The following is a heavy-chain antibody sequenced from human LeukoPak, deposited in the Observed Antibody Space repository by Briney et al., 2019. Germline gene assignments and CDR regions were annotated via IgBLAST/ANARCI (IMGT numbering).Heavy chain of an antibody. J-gene: IGHJ5*02. CDR1: GGSISSSSYY. Sequence: PSETLSLTCTVSGGSISSSSYYWSWIRQPPGKGLEWIGYIYYSGSTNYNPSLKSRVTISVDTSKNQFSLKLSSVTAADTAVYYCARDAHSTSSWTWFDPWGQGTLVTVSS. CDR2: IYYSGST. D-gene: IGHD6-6*01. V-gene: IGHV4-61*01. CDR3: ARDAHSTSSWTWFDP.